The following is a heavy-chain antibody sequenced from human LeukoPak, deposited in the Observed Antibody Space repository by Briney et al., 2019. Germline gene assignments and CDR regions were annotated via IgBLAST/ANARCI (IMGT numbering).Heavy chain of an antibody. V-gene: IGHV3-66*01. J-gene: IGHJ4*02. Sequence: GGSLRLSCAASGFTFSTYAMTWVRQAPGQGLEWVSVIYSGGSTYYADSVKGRFTISRDNSKNTLYLQMNSLRAEDTAVYYCARVGYYYGSGSYYNADYWGQGTLVTVSS. D-gene: IGHD3-10*01. CDR3: ARVGYYYGSGSYYNADY. CDR2: IYSGGST. CDR1: GFTFSTYA.